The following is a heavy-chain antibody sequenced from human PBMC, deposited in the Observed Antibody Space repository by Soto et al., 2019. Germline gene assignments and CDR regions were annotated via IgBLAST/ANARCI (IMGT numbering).Heavy chain of an antibody. CDR2: ISSDGSKE. CDR1: GFTFGSYA. J-gene: IGHJ1*01. CDR3: ARGDIVVLTLGYLGS. D-gene: IGHD2-21*02. V-gene: IGHV3-30-3*01. Sequence: VGSLRLSCAGSGFTFGSYAMHWVRQTPGKGLEWVSSISSDGSKEFYADSVKGRFTLSRDNSKSRLYLEMKALTSEDTAIYYCARGDIVVLTLGYLGSWGQGTLVTVSS.